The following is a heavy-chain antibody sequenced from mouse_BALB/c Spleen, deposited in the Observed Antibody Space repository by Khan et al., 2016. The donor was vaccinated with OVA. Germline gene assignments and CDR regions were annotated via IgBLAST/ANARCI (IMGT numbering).Heavy chain of an antibody. CDR1: GYTFTSYW. Sequence: QVQLQQPGAELVKAEASVKMSCKASGYTFTSYWMHWVKQRLGQGLEWFAETNPTNGRTYYNEKFKSKATLTVDKSSSTAYMLLSGPTCEDSAVYYCARIKKIVATYFDYWGQGTTLTVSS. J-gene: IGHJ2*01. CDR2: TNPTNGRT. V-gene: IGHV1S81*02. D-gene: IGHD1-1*01. CDR3: ARIKKIVATYFDY.